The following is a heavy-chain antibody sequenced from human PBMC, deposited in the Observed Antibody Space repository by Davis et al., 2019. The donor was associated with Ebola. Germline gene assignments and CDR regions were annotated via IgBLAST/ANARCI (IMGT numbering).Heavy chain of an antibody. D-gene: IGHD6-19*01. J-gene: IGHJ4*02. CDR1: GFTFSDYY. CDR2: ISSSGSTI. CDR3: ARDFSGESSGWYGIVDY. Sequence: GESLKISCAASGFTFSDYYMSWIRQAPGKGLEWVSYISSSGSTIYYADSVKGRFTISRDNAKNSLYLQMNSLRAEDTAVYYCARDFSGESSGWYGIVDYWGQGTLVTVSS. V-gene: IGHV3-11*04.